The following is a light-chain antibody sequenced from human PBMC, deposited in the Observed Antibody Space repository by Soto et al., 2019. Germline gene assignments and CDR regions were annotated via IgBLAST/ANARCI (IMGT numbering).Light chain of an antibody. CDR3: QQYDNLPLT. V-gene: IGKV1-33*01. CDR2: DAS. J-gene: IGKJ4*01. Sequence: DIQMTQSPSSLSASVGDRVTITCQASQDIKNYLNWYQQKSGKXXKXXIYDASDLETGVPSRFSVNVSGTDCTFTIDSLQPEDSETYDGQQYDNLPLTFGGGTKVDIK. CDR1: QDIKNY.